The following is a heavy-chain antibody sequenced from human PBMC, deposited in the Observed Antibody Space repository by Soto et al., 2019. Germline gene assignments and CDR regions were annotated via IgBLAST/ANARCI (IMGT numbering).Heavy chain of an antibody. CDR2: VQPGDSET. V-gene: IGHV5-51*01. Sequence: GESLKISCRVSGYSFTTYWIGWVRPMSGKGRECVGIVQPGDSETIYSSSFQGRVTISADWAINNSYLQWSRVQGSDAAMYYCGRHGGPDTPMFIDYSGKGTLVTV. D-gene: IGHD5-18*01. J-gene: IGHJ4*02. CDR1: GYSFTTYW. CDR3: GRHGGPDTPMFIDY.